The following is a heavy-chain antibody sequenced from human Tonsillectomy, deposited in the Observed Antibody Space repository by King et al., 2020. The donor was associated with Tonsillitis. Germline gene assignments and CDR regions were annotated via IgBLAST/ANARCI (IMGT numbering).Heavy chain of an antibody. Sequence: VQLVESGGGVVQPGRSLRLSCAASGFTFESYTMNWVRQAPGKGLEWVALISYDGSKKYYADSVQGRFTISRDNSRNTLFLQMNSLRRADTAVYYCARQFLLLDYWGEGTLVTVSS. CDR2: ISYDGSKK. CDR1: GFTFESYT. V-gene: IGHV3-30*04. J-gene: IGHJ4*02. CDR3: ARQFLLLDY.